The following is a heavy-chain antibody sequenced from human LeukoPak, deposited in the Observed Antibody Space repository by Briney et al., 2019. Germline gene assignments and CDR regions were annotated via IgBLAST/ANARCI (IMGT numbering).Heavy chain of an antibody. Sequence: PGGSLRLSCAASGFTFRSYDMTWVRQAPGKGLEWVSVISGSGDSTNYVDSVKGRFTISKDNSKSTLYLQMNSLRAEDTAVYYCAKGLREVRGDAFDIWGQGTMVTDSS. V-gene: IGHV3-23*01. D-gene: IGHD5-12*01. J-gene: IGHJ3*02. CDR2: ISGSGDST. CDR3: AKGLREVRGDAFDI. CDR1: GFTFRSYD.